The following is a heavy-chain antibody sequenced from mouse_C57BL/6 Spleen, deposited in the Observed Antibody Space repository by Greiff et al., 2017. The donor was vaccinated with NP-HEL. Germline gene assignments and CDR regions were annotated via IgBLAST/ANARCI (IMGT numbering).Heavy chain of an antibody. CDR3: ARYSNYEY. CDR2: IDPSDSYT. Sequence: VQLQQPGAELVRPGTSVKLSCKASGYTFTSYWMHWVKQRPGQGLEWIGVIDPSDSYTNYNQKFKGKATLTVDTSSSTAYMQLSSLTSEDSAVYYCARYSNYEYWGQGTTLTVSS. D-gene: IGHD2-5*01. CDR1: GYTFTSYW. V-gene: IGHV1-59*01. J-gene: IGHJ2*01.